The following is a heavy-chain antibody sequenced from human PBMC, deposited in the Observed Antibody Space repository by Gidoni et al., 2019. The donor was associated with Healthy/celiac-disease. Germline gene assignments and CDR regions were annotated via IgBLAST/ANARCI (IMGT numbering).Heavy chain of an antibody. CDR2: INHSGSP. D-gene: IGHD3-22*01. CDR3: ARGFYYDSSGYQVYWFDP. CDR1: GGSFSGYY. Sequence: QVQLQQWGAGLLKPSETLSLTCAVCGGSFSGYYWSWIRQPPGKGLEWIGEINHSGSPNYNPSLKSRVTISVDTSKNQFSLKLSSVTAADTAVYYCARGFYYDSSGYQVYWFDPWGQGTLVTVSS. V-gene: IGHV4-34*01. J-gene: IGHJ5*02.